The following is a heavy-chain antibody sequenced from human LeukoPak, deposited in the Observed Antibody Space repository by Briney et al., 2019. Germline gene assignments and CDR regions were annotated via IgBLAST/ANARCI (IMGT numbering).Heavy chain of an antibody. CDR3: ARFLYGDEYGTYYYYGMDV. J-gene: IGHJ6*02. CDR2: INHSGST. D-gene: IGHD4-17*01. Sequence: SETLSLTCAVYGGSFSGYYWSWIRQPPGKGLEWIGEINHSGSTNYNPSLKSRVTISVDTSKNQFSLKLSSVTAADTAVYYCARFLYGDEYGTYYYYGMDVWGQGTTVTVSS. CDR1: GGSFSGYY. V-gene: IGHV4-34*01.